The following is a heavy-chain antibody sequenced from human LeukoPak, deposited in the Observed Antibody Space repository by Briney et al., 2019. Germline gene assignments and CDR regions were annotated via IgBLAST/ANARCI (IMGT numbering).Heavy chain of an antibody. CDR3: ARDPFGITMVRGLDY. J-gene: IGHJ4*02. D-gene: IGHD3-10*01. CDR1: GFTFSSYW. CDR2: ISSSSSYI. V-gene: IGHV3-21*01. Sequence: GSLRLSCAVSGFTFSSYWMNWVRQAPGKGLEWVSSISSSSSYIYYADSVKGRFTISRDNAKNSLYLQMNSLRAEDTAVYYCARDPFGITMVRGLDYWGQGTLVTVSS.